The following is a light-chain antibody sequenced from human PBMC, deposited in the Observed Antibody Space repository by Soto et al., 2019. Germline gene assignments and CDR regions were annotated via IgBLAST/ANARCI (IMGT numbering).Light chain of an antibody. CDR1: QDISNF. J-gene: IGKJ3*01. CDR2: AAS. Sequence: DIQMTQSPSSLSASVGDRITITCQASQDISNFLNWYQKKPGKAPKLLIYAASILETGVPSRFSGSGSGTDFNFTISSLQTEDLATYYCQQHDDLPRFTFGPGTTVD. V-gene: IGKV1-33*01. CDR3: QQHDDLPRFT.